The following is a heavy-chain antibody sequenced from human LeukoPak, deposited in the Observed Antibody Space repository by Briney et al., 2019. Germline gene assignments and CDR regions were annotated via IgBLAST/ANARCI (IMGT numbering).Heavy chain of an antibody. CDR3: AKPPSSSSDWYFDL. CDR2: ISGSGGST. V-gene: IGHV3-23*01. Sequence: GGSLRLPCVASEFTFSSYTMNWVRQAPGKGLEWVSAISGSGGSTYYADSVKGRLTISRDNSKNTLYLQMNSLRAEDTAVYYCAKPPSSSSDWYFDLWGRGTLVTVSS. J-gene: IGHJ2*01. CDR1: EFTFSSYT. D-gene: IGHD6-6*01.